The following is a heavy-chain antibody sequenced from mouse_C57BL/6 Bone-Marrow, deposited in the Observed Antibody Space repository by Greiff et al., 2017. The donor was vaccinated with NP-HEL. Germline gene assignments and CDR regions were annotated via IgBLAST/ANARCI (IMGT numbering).Heavy chain of an antibody. CDR3: ATLYDYDFSFAY. CDR2: IGPGSGST. D-gene: IGHD2-4*01. V-gene: IGHV1-77*01. CDR1: GYTFTDYY. Sequence: QVQLQQPGAELVMPGASVKISCKASGYTFTDYYMNWVKQRPGQGLEWIGKIGPGSGSTYYNEKFKGKATLTADKSSSTAYMQLSSLTSEDSAVYFCATLYDYDFSFAYWGQGTLVTVSA. J-gene: IGHJ3*01.